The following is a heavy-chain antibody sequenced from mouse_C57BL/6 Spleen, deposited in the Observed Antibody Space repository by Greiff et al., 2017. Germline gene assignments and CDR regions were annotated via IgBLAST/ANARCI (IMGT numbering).Heavy chain of an antibody. Sequence: EVQLMESGGGLVKPGGSLKLSCAASGFTFSDYGMHWVRQAPEKGLEWVAYISSGCSTIYSADTVKGRFTISRDNAKNTLFLQMTSVRSEDKAMYYWARREIRNWDIEVGGTGTTVTVSS. CDR2: ISSGCSTI. J-gene: IGHJ1*03. V-gene: IGHV5-17*01. D-gene: IGHD2-4*01. CDR3: ARREIRNWDIEV. CDR1: GFTFSDYG.